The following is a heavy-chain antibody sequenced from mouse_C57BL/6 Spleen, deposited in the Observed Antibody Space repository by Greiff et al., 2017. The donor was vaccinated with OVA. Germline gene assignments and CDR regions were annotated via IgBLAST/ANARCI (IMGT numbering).Heavy chain of an antibody. V-gene: IGHV1-82*01. CDR2: IYPGDGDT. Sequence: VQLQQSGPELVKPGASVKISCKASGYAFSSSWMNWVKQRPGKGLEWIGRIYPGDGDTNYNGKFKGKATLTADKSSSTSYMQLISLTSEDSAVYFCARSLYDGFLDYWGQGTTLTVSS. CDR3: ARSLYDGFLDY. D-gene: IGHD2-3*01. J-gene: IGHJ2*01. CDR1: GYAFSSSW.